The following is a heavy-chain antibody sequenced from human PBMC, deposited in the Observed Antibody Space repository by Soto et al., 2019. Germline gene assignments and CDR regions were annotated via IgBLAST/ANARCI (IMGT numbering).Heavy chain of an antibody. CDR3: ARDRSLWFGPNWFDP. D-gene: IGHD3-10*01. CDR1: GGSISSGDYY. J-gene: IGHJ5*02. V-gene: IGHV4-30-4*01. Sequence: QVQLQESGPGLVKPSQTLSLTCTVSGGSISSGDYYWSWIRQPPGKGLEWIGYIYYSGRTYYNPSLKSRVTISVDTSKNQFSLKLSSVTAADTAVYYCARDRSLWFGPNWFDPWGQGTLVTVSS. CDR2: IYYSGRT.